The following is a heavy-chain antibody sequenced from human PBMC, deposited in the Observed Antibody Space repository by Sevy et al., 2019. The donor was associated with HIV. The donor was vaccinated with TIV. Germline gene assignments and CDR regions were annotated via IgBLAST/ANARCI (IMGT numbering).Heavy chain of an antibody. V-gene: IGHV3-66*01. Sequence: GGSLRLSCAASGFTVNSNYMTWVRQAPGKGLEGVSVIHSDDTTYHADSVKDRFTISRDNFKNTLYLHMNSLRAEDTAVYYCARGKSGYGYALNYWAQGTLVTVSS. CDR1: GFTVNSNY. CDR2: IHSDDTT. J-gene: IGHJ4*02. CDR3: ARGKSGYGYALNY. D-gene: IGHD5-18*01.